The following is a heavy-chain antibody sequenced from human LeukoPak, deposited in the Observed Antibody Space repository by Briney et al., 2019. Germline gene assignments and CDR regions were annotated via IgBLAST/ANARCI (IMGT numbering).Heavy chain of an antibody. CDR1: GVSIGSGG. D-gene: IGHD1-1*01. CDR3: TRDRGAYNLYDY. J-gene: IGHJ4*02. Sequence: LSLTCAVSGVSIGSGGYWSWVRQAPGKGLEWVGFIRSKAYGETADYAASVKGRFTISRDDSKAIAYLQMNSLKTEDTAVYHCTRDRGAYNLYDYWGQGTLVTVSS. CDR2: IRSKAYGETA. V-gene: IGHV3-49*04.